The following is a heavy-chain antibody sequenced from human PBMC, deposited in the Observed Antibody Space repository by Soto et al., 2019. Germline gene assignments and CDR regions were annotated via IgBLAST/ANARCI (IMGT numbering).Heavy chain of an antibody. J-gene: IGHJ4*02. CDR2: ISSNGGST. V-gene: IGHV3-64*01. D-gene: IGHD3-3*01. CDR3: ARDQNPYDFWSGYYPQLWNPMDY. CDR1: GFTFSSYA. Sequence: PGGSLRLSCAASGFTFSSYAMHWVRQAPGKGLEYVSAISSNGGSTYYANSVKGRFTISRDNSKNTLYLQMGSLRAEDMAVYYCARDQNPYDFWSGYYPQLWNPMDYWGQGTLVTVSS.